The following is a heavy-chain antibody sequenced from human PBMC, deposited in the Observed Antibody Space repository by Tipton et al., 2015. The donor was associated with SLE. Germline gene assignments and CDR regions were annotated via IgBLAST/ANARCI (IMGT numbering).Heavy chain of an antibody. V-gene: IGHV4-39*07. Sequence: TLSLTCTVSGGSISSTYYWGWIRQPPGKGLEWIGSIYYSGSTYYNPSLKSRVTISGDTSKNQFSLKLSSVTAADTAVYYCARFDYWGQGTLVTVSS. CDR1: GGSISSTYY. CDR2: IYYSGST. CDR3: ARFDY. J-gene: IGHJ4*02.